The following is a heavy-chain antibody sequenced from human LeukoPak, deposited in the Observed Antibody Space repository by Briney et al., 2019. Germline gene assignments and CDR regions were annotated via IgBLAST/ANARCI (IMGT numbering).Heavy chain of an antibody. Sequence: ASVKVSCKASGYTFTYRYLHWVRHAPGQALEWMGWITPFNGNTNYAQKFQDRVTITRDRSMSTAYMELSSLRSEDTAMYYCATALRVDIALGAFAIWGQGTMLPVSS. CDR3: ATALRVDIALGAFAI. V-gene: IGHV1-45*02. CDR2: ITPFNGNT. D-gene: IGHD5-12*01. CDR1: GYTFTYRY. J-gene: IGHJ3*02.